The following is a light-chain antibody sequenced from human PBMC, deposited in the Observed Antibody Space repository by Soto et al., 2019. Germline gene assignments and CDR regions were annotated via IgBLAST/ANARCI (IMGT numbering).Light chain of an antibody. V-gene: IGKV3-20*01. CDR1: QSVSSSY. J-gene: IGKJ5*01. Sequence: EIVLTQSPGTLSLSPGERATLSCRASQSVSSSYLAWYQQKPGQAPSLLIYGASRRATGIPDRFSGSGSGTDFTLTISRLEPEDFALYFCQQYDSSPITFGQGTRLEI. CDR3: QQYDSSPIT. CDR2: GAS.